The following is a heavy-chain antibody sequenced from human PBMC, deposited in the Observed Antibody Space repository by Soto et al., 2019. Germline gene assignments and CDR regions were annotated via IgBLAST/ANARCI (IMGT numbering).Heavy chain of an antibody. CDR3: ARDKITGLFDY. J-gene: IGHJ4*02. D-gene: IGHD2-8*02. CDR1: GGSISTGRST. V-gene: IGHV4-30-2*01. CDR2: TNHSGNT. Sequence: SETLSLTCAVSGGSISTGRSTWAWIRQPPGKALEWIGHTNHSGNTNYNPSLKSRVTISVDTSKNQFSLKLTSVTAADTAVYYCARDKITGLFDYWGQGTLVTVSS.